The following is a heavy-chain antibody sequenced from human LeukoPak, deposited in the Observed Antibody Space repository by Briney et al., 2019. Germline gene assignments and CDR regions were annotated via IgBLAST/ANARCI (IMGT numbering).Heavy chain of an antibody. CDR2: ISYDGSNK. D-gene: IGHD6-13*01. CDR1: GLTFSSYA. Sequence: GSLRLSCAASGLTFSSYAMHWVRQAPGKGLEWVAVISYDGSNKYYADSVKGRFTISRDNSKNTLYLQMNSLRAEDTAVYYCARGVAAAGTLDYWGQGTLVTVSS. V-gene: IGHV3-30-3*01. CDR3: ARGVAAAGTLDY. J-gene: IGHJ4*02.